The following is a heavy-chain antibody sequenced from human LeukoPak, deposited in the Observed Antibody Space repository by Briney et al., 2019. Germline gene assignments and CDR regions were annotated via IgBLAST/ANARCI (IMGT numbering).Heavy chain of an antibody. J-gene: IGHJ4*02. V-gene: IGHV1-2*06. D-gene: IGHD3-22*01. CDR3: ARDSRRITMIVVVPPDY. Sequence: GASVKVSCKASGYTFTGYYMHWVRQAPGQGLEWMGRINPNSGGTNYAQKFQGRVTMTRDTSISTAYMELSRLRSDYTAVYYCARDSRRITMIVVVPPDYWGQGTLVTVSS. CDR1: GYTFTGYY. CDR2: INPNSGGT.